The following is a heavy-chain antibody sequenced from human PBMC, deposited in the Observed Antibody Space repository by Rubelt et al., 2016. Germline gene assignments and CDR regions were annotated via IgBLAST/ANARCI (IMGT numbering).Heavy chain of an antibody. Sequence: EVQLVESGGELVQPGWSLRLSCAASGFSVSSNYMTWVRQAPGKGLEWVSFINSDGTTNYADSVRGRFTISRDTSKNTINLVMFGLRARDTAGYFWGKGAKPRVPGAIEWGRGTLVTVSS. CDR2: INSDGTT. CDR3: GKGAKPRVPGAIE. V-gene: IGHV3-66*01. D-gene: IGHD2-2*01. CDR1: GFSVSSNY. J-gene: IGHJ4*02.